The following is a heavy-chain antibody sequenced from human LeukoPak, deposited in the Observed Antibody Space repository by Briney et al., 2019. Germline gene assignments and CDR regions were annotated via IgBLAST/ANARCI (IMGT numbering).Heavy chain of an antibody. CDR2: IWYDGSNK. V-gene: IGHV3-33*06. CDR3: AKDSNDILTDYYYYYMDV. CDR1: GFTFSSYG. Sequence: GRSLRLSCAASGFTFSSYGMHWVRQAPGKGLEWVAVIWYDGSNKYYADSVKGRFTISRDNSKNTLYLQMNSLRAEDTAVYYCAKDSNDILTDYYYYYMDVWGKGTTVTVS. D-gene: IGHD3-9*01. J-gene: IGHJ6*03.